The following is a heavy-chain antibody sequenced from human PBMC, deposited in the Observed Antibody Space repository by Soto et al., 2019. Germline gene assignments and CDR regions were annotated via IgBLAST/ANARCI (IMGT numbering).Heavy chain of an antibody. D-gene: IGHD6-19*01. CDR2: ISGSGSST. V-gene: IGHV3-23*01. Sequence: HPGGSLRLSCAASGFTFSNYAMSWVRQAPGKGLEWVSGISGSGSSTYYTDSVTGRFTISRDNSKNTVSLQMNSLRAEDTAVYFCAKGKGGWSFDSWGQGTLVTVSS. CDR1: GFTFSNYA. CDR3: AKGKGGWSFDS. J-gene: IGHJ4*02.